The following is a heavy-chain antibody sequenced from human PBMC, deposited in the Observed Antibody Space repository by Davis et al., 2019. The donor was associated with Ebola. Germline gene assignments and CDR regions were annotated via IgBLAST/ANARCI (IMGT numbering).Heavy chain of an antibody. D-gene: IGHD3-16*01. CDR1: GFSFSSYW. CDR2: IHSDGAYT. CDR3: VRGGGGGPTNDGFDL. Sequence: HTGGSLRLSCAASGFSFSSYWMHWLRQTPGKGLVWVSRIHSDGAYTNYADSVKGRFSISRDNAKNTLYLQMDSLRGDDSAVYFCVRGGGGGPTNDGFDLWGQGTIVTVSS. V-gene: IGHV3-74*01. J-gene: IGHJ3*01.